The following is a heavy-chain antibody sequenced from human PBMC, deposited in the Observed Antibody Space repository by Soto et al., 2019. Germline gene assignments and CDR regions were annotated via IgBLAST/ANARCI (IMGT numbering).Heavy chain of an antibody. J-gene: IGHJ4*02. V-gene: IGHV4-59*01. CDR2: IYYSGST. CDR3: AGCEISSGYHDY. CDR1: GGSISSYY. D-gene: IGHD3-22*01. Sequence: SETLSLTCTVSGGSISSYYWSWIRQPPGKGLEWIGYIYYSGSTNYNPSLKSRVTISVDTSKNQFSLKLSSVTAADTAVYYCAGCEISSGYHDYWGQGTLVTVSS.